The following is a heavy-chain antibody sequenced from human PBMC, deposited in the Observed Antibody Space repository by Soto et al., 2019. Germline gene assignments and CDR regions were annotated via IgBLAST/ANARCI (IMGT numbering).Heavy chain of an antibody. CDR1: GFTFRDYA. CDR3: TTQCFLSSRKAPEDV. CDR2: LSGSATHT. V-gene: IGHV3-23*01. Sequence: EVRLLESGGGLVQPGGSLRLSCEASGFTFRDYAMTWVRQGPGKGLEWVSALSGSATHTYYADSVKGRFTISRDNSKNTIHQQMNSLRVDHTAVYYCTTQCFLSSRKAPEDVWGQGTPFTV. D-gene: IGHD3-16*01. J-gene: IGHJ6*02.